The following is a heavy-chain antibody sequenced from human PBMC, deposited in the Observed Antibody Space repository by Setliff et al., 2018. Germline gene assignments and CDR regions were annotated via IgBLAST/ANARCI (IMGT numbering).Heavy chain of an antibody. CDR3: ARFGGSCSSSSCYASDL. Sequence: ASVKVSCKASGYTFSTYGLHWVRQAPGQGPEWMGMIITNTGKTSYPQKFQGRVTMTTDTSTGTGYMELRSLRSDDTAVYFCARFGGSCSSSSCYASDLWGQGTMVTVSS. J-gene: IGHJ3*01. CDR1: GYTFSTYG. V-gene: IGHV1-18*01. CDR2: IITNTGKT. D-gene: IGHD2-2*01.